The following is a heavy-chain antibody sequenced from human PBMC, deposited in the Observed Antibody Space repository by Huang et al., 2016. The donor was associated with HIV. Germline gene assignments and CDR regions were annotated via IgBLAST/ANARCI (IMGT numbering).Heavy chain of an antibody. CDR1: GYTVSELS. CDR2: FDPEEGEK. D-gene: IGHD2-15*01. V-gene: IGHV1-24*01. J-gene: IGHJ3*02. Sequence: QVQLVESGAELKKPGASVRVSCKVSGYTVSELSLHWVRQAPEKGLEWMGGFDPEEGEKIYAKRVQGRVTMTEETSTDTAYMELSSLRPEDTAVYYCATSTPDVGAGVLRSAFDIWGQGTMVTVSS. CDR3: ATSTPDVGAGVLRSAFDI.